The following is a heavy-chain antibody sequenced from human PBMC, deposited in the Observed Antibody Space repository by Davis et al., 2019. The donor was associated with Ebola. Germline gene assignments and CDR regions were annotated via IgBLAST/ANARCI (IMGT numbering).Heavy chain of an antibody. CDR1: GFSVSDKY. J-gene: IGHJ2*01. CDR3: TRHVPGDFWYFDL. CDR2: IYRDGRM. V-gene: IGHV3-66*04. D-gene: IGHD4-17*01. Sequence: PGGSLRLSCAASGFSVSDKYMSWVRKAPGKGLEWVSVIYRDGRMYHADSVKDRFTISRANSKNPVYLQISSLGAEDTAMYHCTRHVPGDFWYFDLWGRGTLVTVSS.